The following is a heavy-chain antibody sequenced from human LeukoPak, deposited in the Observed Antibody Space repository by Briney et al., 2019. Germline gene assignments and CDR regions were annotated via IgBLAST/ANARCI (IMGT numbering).Heavy chain of an antibody. D-gene: IGHD6-19*01. V-gene: IGHV3-73*01. Sequence: GGSLRLSCAASGFTFSGSAMHWVRQASGKGLEWVGRIRSKANSYATAYAASVKGRFTISRDDSKNTAYLQMNSLKTEDTAVYYCTRPPGAVAGVWGQGTTVTVSS. CDR2: IRSKANSYAT. J-gene: IGHJ6*02. CDR3: TRPPGAVAGV. CDR1: GFTFSGSA.